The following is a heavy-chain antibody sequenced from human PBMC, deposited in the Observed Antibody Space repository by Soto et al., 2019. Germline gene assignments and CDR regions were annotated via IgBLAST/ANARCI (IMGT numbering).Heavy chain of an antibody. CDR2: INAGNGNT. Sequence: ASVQVSCKASGYTFTSYAIHWVRQAPGQRLEWMGWINAGNGNTKYSQKFQGRVTITRDTSASTAHMELSSMKYEDTFVYYRGRGSGLNWFSPSVQGSLVSVPS. V-gene: IGHV1-3*01. J-gene: IGHJ5*02. CDR1: GYTFTSYA. CDR3: GRGSGLNWFSP. D-gene: IGHD3-10*01.